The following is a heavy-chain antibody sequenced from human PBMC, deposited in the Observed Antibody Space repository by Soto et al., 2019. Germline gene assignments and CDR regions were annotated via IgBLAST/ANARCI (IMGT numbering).Heavy chain of an antibody. CDR3: ARDQWRTTYYYYYGMDL. J-gene: IGHJ6*02. Sequence: QVPLQESGPGLVKPSQTLSLTCSVSGGSISSGDYFWSWVRQTPGKDLEWIGFIHYSGSTYFNPSLESRGTISVATSKNQFSLSLSYVTAADTAVYYCARDQWRTTYYYYYGMDLWGQGTAVTVSS. D-gene: IGHD1-1*01. CDR1: GGSISSGDYF. CDR2: IHYSGST. V-gene: IGHV4-30-4*01.